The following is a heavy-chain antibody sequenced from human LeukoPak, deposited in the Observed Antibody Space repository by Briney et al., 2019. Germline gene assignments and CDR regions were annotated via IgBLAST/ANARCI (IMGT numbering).Heavy chain of an antibody. J-gene: IGHJ5*02. D-gene: IGHD4-17*01. Sequence: ASVKVSCQPSGYTFSDFYLHWVRQAPGQGLEWMGWLNPYTGATITAQRFQGRVTLTWDTSIATGFMELTSLRSDDTAVYYCVTATVTHPRDPWGQGTLVTVSS. V-gene: IGHV1-2*02. CDR1: GYTFSDFY. CDR3: VTATVTHPRDP. CDR2: LNPYTGAT.